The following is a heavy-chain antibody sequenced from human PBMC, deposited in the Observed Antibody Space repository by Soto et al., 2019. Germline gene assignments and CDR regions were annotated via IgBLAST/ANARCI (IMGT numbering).Heavy chain of an antibody. CDR3: AKERIAVAGTFDY. D-gene: IGHD6-19*01. Sequence: GGSLRLSCAASGFTFDDYAMHWVRHAPGKGLEWVSGISWNSGSAGYADSVKGRFTISRDNAMNSLYLQMNSLRAEDTALYYCAKERIAVAGTFDYWGQGTLVTVSS. CDR2: ISWNSGSA. V-gene: IGHV3-9*01. J-gene: IGHJ4*02. CDR1: GFTFDDYA.